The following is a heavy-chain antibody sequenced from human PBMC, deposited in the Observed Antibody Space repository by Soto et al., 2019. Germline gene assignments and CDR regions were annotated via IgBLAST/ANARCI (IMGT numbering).Heavy chain of an antibody. CDR1: GFTVSSNY. J-gene: IGHJ4*02. CDR3: ASQGVYSSSWYEDY. Sequence: EVQLVESGGGLVQPGGSLRLSCAASGFTVSSNYMSWVRQAPGKGLEWVSVIYSGGSTYYADSVKGRFTMSRDNSKNTLYLQMNSLRAEDTAVYYCASQGVYSSSWYEDYWGQGTLVTVSS. D-gene: IGHD6-13*01. CDR2: IYSGGST. V-gene: IGHV3-66*01.